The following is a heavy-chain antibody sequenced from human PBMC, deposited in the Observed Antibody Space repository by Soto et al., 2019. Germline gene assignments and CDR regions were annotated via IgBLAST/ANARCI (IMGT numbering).Heavy chain of an antibody. CDR1: GDSIRNYY. CDR3: ARLKRGYSYGSIIDF. J-gene: IGHJ4*01. D-gene: IGHD5-18*01. Sequence: SETLSLTCTVSGDSIRNYYWSWIRQPPGRGLEYIGYIFYSGSTNYDPSLKSRVAISVDTSRNQFALKLRSVTAADTATYYCARLKRGYSYGSIIDFWGRGTLVTVSS. CDR2: IFYSGST. V-gene: IGHV4-59*01.